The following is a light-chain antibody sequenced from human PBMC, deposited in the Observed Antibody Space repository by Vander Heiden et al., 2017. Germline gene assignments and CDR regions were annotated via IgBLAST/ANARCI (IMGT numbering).Light chain of an antibody. CDR1: SRNIGSYKF. CDR2: EVT. CDR3: CSYAGSGTVV. J-gene: IGLJ2*01. V-gene: IGLV2-23*02. Sequence: QSGLTQLAFVSGSLGQSITISCTGTSRNIGSYKFVSWYQRHPGTAPRLIIFEVTKRPSGVSTRFSGSKSGNTASLTISGLQAEDEADYFCCSYAGSGTVVFGGGTKTTVL.